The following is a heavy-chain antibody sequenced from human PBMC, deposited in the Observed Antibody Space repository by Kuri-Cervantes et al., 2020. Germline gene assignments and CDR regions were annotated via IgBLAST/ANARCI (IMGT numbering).Heavy chain of an antibody. J-gene: IGHJ4*02. V-gene: IGHV3-9*01. Sequence: SLKISCAASGFTFDDYAMHWVRQAPGKGLEWVSGISWNSGSIGYADSVKGRFTISRDNAKSSLYLQMNSLGAEDTALYYCAKTPSYDSGAYFFDYWGQGTLVTVSS. CDR1: GFTFDDYA. D-gene: IGHD3-22*01. CDR3: AKTPSYDSGAYFFDY. CDR2: ISWNSGSI.